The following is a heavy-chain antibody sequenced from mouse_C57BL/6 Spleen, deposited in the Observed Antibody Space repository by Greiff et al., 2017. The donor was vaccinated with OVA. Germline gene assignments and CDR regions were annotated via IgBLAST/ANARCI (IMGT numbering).Heavy chain of an antibody. Sequence: EVKVVESGPELVKPGASVKIPCKASGYTFTDYNMDWVKQSHGKSLEWIGDINPNNGGTIYNQKFKGKATLTVDKSSSTAYMELRSLTSEDTAVYYCARRATTDWYFDVWGTGTTVTVSS. J-gene: IGHJ1*03. CDR3: ARRATTDWYFDV. CDR1: GYTFTDYN. V-gene: IGHV1-18*01. CDR2: INPNNGGT. D-gene: IGHD1-1*01.